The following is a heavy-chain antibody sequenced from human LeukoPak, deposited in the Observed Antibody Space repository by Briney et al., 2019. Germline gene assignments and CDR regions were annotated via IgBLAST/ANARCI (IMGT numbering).Heavy chain of an antibody. Sequence: PGGSLRLSCAASGFTFSSYGMHWVRQAPGKGLEWVANIKQDGSEKYYVDSVKGRFTISRDNAKNSLYLQMNSLRAEDTAVYYCARGPRKVAAPVNWFDPWGQGTLVTVSS. CDR1: GFTFSSYG. CDR2: IKQDGSEK. CDR3: ARGPRKVAAPVNWFDP. J-gene: IGHJ5*02. D-gene: IGHD2-15*01. V-gene: IGHV3-7*01.